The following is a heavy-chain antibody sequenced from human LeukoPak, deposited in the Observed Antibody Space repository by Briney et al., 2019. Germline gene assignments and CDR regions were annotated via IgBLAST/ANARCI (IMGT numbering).Heavy chain of an antibody. D-gene: IGHD4-11*01. J-gene: IGHJ3*02. CDR3: ARGVNPDAFDI. CDR1: GDSISSYY. V-gene: IGHV4-59*01. CDR2: IYYSGST. Sequence: SETLSLTCTVSGDSISSYYWSWIRQPPGKGLEWIGYIYYSGSTNYNPSLKSRVTISVDTSKNQFSLKLSSVTAADTAVYYCARGVNPDAFDIWGQGTMVTVSS.